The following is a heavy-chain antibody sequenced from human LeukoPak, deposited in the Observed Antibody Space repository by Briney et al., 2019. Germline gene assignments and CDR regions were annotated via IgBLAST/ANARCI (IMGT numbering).Heavy chain of an antibody. CDR2: IIPIFGTA. D-gene: IGHD3-3*01. J-gene: IGHJ6*03. CDR3: ARALPYDFWSGYYPNSGIFYMDV. Sequence: EASVKVSCKASGGTFSSYAISWVRQAPGQGLEWMGGIIPIFGTANYAQKFPGRVTITTDGSTSTAYMELSSLRSEDTAVYYCARALPYDFWSGYYPNSGIFYMDVWGKGTTVTVSS. CDR1: GGTFSSYA. V-gene: IGHV1-69*05.